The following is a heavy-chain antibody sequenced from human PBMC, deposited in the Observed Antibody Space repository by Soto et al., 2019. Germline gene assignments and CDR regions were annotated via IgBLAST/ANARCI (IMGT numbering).Heavy chain of an antibody. CDR2: ISSTTNYI. CDR3: ARESEDLTSNFDY. V-gene: IGHV3-21*01. Sequence: EVQLMESGGGRVKPGGSLRLSCAASGFTFTRYSMNWVRQAPGKGLEWVSSISSTTNYIYYADSMKGRFTVSRDNAMNSVYLEMNSLSAEDTAVYYCARESEDLTSNFDYWGQGTLVTVSS. CDR1: GFTFTRYS. J-gene: IGHJ4*02.